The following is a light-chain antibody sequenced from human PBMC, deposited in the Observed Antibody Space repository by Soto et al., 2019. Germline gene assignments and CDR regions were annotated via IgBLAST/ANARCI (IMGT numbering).Light chain of an antibody. J-gene: IGKJ2*01. CDR2: DAS. V-gene: IGKV3-20*01. Sequence: EIVLTQSPGTLSLSPGQRATLSCRASQSVSSNYLAWYQQKPGQAPRLLMYDASSRATGIPDRFSGSGSGTDFTLTISRLDPKDFAVYYCQQFDTSPPMYTSGQGTKLEIK. CDR1: QSVSSNY. CDR3: QQFDTSPPMYT.